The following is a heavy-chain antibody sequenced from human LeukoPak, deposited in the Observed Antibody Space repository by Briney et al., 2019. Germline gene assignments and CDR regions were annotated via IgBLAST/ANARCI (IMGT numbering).Heavy chain of an antibody. J-gene: IGHJ4*02. CDR1: GFRFDDHG. D-gene: IGHD6-19*01. CDR2: INWNGGST. CDR3: AGGDRNGWYFDY. V-gene: IGHV3-20*04. Sequence: GGSLRLSCAASGFRFDDHGMSWVRQAPGKGLEWVSGINWNGGSTGYGDSVKGRFTISRDNAKNSLYLQMNSLRAEDTALYYCAGGDRNGWYFDYWGQGVLVTVSS.